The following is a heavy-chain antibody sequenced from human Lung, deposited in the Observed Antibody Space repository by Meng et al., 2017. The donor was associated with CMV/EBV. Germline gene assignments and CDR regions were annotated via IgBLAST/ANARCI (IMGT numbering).Heavy chain of an antibody. CDR1: GGSISSGGYY. J-gene: IGHJ5*02. Sequence: VPLQESGPGLLKPSPTLSLTCTVSGGSISSGGYYWSWIRQHPGKGLECIGYIHSSGSTYYNPSLRSRLTISVDTSKNQFSLKLSSVTAADTAVYYCARASYGSGSPLGESWFDPWGQGTLVTVSS. CDR3: ARASYGSGSPLGESWFDP. CDR2: IHSSGST. V-gene: IGHV4-31*03. D-gene: IGHD3-10*01.